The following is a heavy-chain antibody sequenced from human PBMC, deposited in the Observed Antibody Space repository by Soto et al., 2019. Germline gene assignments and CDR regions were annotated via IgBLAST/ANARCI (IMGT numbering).Heavy chain of an antibody. D-gene: IGHD1-26*01. V-gene: IGHV1-2*02. Sequence: ASVKVSCKASGYTFTGYYMHWVRQAPGQGLEWMGWINPNSGGTNYAQKFQGRVTMTRDTSISTAYMELSRLRSDDTAVYYCARTHAGGWELLTEYFQHWGQGTLVTVSS. CDR1: GYTFTGYY. CDR2: INPNSGGT. J-gene: IGHJ1*01. CDR3: ARTHAGGWELLTEYFQH.